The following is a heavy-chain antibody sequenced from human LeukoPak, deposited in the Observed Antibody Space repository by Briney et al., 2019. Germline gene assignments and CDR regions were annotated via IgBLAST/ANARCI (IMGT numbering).Heavy chain of an antibody. Sequence: GGSLRLSCAASGFTFSSYWMHWVRQAPGKGLVWVSRINSDGSSTSYADSVKGRFTIPRDNAKNTLYLQMNSLRAEDTAVYYCARDGIYYDSSGYYYQIDYWGQGTLVTVSS. J-gene: IGHJ4*02. CDR3: ARDGIYYDSSGYYYQIDY. CDR2: INSDGSST. V-gene: IGHV3-74*01. CDR1: GFTFSSYW. D-gene: IGHD3-22*01.